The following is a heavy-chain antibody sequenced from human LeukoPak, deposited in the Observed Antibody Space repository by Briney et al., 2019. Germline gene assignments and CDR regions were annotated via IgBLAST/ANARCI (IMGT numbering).Heavy chain of an antibody. CDR1: GGTFSSYA. CDR3: ARELVRGVTDY. V-gene: IGHV1-69*04. J-gene: IGHJ4*02. Sequence: ASVKLSCKASGGTFSSYAISWVRQAPGQGLGWMGRIIPILGTANYAQKFQGRVTITADKSTSTAYMELSSLRSEDTAVYYCARELVRGVTDYWGQGTLVTVSS. D-gene: IGHD3-10*01. CDR2: IIPILGTA.